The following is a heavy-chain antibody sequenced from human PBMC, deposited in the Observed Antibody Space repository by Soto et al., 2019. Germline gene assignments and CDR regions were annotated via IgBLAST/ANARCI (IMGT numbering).Heavy chain of an antibody. V-gene: IGHV3-33*05. J-gene: IGHJ4*02. CDR3: ERWGTTRGVEV. D-gene: IGHD3-10*01. CDR1: GVTFRSSV. CDR2: TSYDGSNN. Sequence: QVQLVESGGCVVQPGTSLRLSCVGSGVTFRSSVIHWVRQAPCKVLEWVALTSYDGSNNFYGDSVKGRFTLSRDNSRNTVELQMESLGLVYTALSYFERWGTTRGVEVWGQGTL.